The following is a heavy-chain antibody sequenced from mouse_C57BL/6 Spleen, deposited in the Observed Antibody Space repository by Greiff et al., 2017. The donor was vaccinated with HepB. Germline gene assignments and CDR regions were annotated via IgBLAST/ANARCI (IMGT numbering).Heavy chain of an antibody. CDR1: GYTFTSYW. D-gene: IGHD1-1*01. CDR3: TPIYYGSSYGYFDV. V-gene: IGHV1-5*01. CDR2: IYPGNSDT. J-gene: IGHJ1*03. Sequence: EVHLVESGTVLARPGASVKMSCKTSGYTFTSYWMHWVKQRPGQGLEWIGAIYPGNSDTSYNQKFKGKAKLTAVTSASTAYMELSSLTNEDSAVYYCTPIYYGSSYGYFDVWGTGTTVTVSS.